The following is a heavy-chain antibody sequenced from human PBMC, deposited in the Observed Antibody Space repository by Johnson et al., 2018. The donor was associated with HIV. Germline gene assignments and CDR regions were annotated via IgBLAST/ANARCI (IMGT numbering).Heavy chain of an antibody. CDR3: ARVGRHWLPRDAFDI. J-gene: IGHJ3*02. V-gene: IGHV3-15*01. CDR1: GFTFSNAW. CDR2: IKSKTDGGTT. Sequence: EVQLVESGGGVVQPGGSLRLSCAASGFTFSNAWMSWVRQAPGKGLEWVGRIKSKTDGGTTDYAAPVKGRFTISRDDSKNTLYLQMNSLRAEDTAVYYCARVGRHWLPRDAFDIWGQGTMVTVSS. D-gene: IGHD6-19*01.